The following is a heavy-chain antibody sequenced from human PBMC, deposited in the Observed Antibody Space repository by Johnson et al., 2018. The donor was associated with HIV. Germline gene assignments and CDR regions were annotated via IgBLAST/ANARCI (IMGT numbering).Heavy chain of an antibody. CDR3: AKGMGELLRIDAFDI. J-gene: IGHJ3*02. V-gene: IGHV3-30*04. CDR1: GFTFSSYA. Sequence: QVQLVESGGGVVQPGRSLRLSCAASGFTFSSYAMHWVRQAPGKGLDWVAVLSYDGSNKYYADSVKGRFTISRDNSKNTLYLQMNSLRAEDTAVYYCAKGMGELLRIDAFDIWGQGTMVTVSS. D-gene: IGHD1-26*01. CDR2: LSYDGSNK.